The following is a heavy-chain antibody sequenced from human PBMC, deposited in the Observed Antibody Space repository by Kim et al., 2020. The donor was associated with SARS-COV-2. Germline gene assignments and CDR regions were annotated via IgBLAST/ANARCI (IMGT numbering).Heavy chain of an antibody. Sequence: SETLSLTCTVSGGSISSSRYYWGWIRQPPRKGLEWIGSIYYSGSTYYNPSLKSRVTISVDTSKNQFSLKLSSVTAADTAVYYCARLDIYGDYGTLIDYWGQGTLVTVSS. J-gene: IGHJ4*02. CDR3: ARLDIYGDYGTLIDY. D-gene: IGHD4-17*01. V-gene: IGHV4-39*01. CDR2: IYYSGST. CDR1: GGSISSSRYY.